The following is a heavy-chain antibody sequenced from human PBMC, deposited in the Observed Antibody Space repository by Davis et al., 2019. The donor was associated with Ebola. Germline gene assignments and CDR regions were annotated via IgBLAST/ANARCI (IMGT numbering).Heavy chain of an antibody. Sequence: SETLSLTCTVSGGSISSSTYYWGWIRQPPGKGLDWIASIYYTGSTYYKPSLKRRATISVDTTNNHFSLRLRTVTAADTAVYYCARGAGLFDNWGQGTLVTVSS. J-gene: IGHJ4*02. CDR1: GGSISSSTYY. D-gene: IGHD3-16*01. V-gene: IGHV4-39*02. CDR3: ARGAGLFDN. CDR2: IYYTGST.